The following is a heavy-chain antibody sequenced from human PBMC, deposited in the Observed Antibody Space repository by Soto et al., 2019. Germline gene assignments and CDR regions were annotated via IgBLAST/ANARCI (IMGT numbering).Heavy chain of an antibody. V-gene: IGHV4-59*01. CDR1: GSSISSYY. CDR2: IYYSGST. J-gene: IGHJ6*02. CDR3: ARGDPEMGYYYYYYGMDV. D-gene: IGHD1-26*01. Sequence: SETLSLTCAVSGSSISSYYWSWIRQPPGKGLEWIGYIYYSGSTNYNPSLKSRVTISVDTSKNQFSLKLSSVTAADTAVYYCARGDPEMGYYYYYYGMDVWGQGTTVTVSS.